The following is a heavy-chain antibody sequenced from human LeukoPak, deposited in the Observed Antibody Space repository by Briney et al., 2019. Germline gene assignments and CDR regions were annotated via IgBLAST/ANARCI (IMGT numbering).Heavy chain of an antibody. J-gene: IGHJ4*02. CDR2: ISSSGSTI. CDR3: ARVNEQQLVFDY. Sequence: PGGSLRLSCAASGFTVSSNYMSWVRQAPGKGLEWVSYISSSGSTIYYADSVKGRFTISRDNAKNSLYLQMNSLRAEDTAVYYCARVNEQQLVFDYWGQGTLVTVSS. V-gene: IGHV3-11*04. D-gene: IGHD6-13*01. CDR1: GFTVSSNY.